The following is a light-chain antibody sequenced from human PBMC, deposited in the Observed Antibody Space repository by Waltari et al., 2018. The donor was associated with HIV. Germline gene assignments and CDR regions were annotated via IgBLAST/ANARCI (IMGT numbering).Light chain of an antibody. CDR3: QVWDFRSDEVI. Sequence: SYMLTQSPSVSVAPGKTAAITCGGNDIGSKRVHWYQHKSGQAPVLIILDDDDRPSGIPERFSGSNSANTATLTITRVEAGDEADYFCQVWDFRSDEVIFGGGTKMTVL. V-gene: IGLV3-21*04. CDR1: DIGSKR. J-gene: IGLJ2*01. CDR2: DDD.